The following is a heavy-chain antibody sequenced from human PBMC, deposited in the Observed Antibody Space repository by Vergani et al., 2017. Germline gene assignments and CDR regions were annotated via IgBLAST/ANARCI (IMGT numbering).Heavy chain of an antibody. CDR2: IKSDESIT. V-gene: IGHV3-74*01. J-gene: IGHJ5*02. D-gene: IGHD5/OR15-5a*01. CDR3: VRGRYSVPYVMSKWVRS. CDR1: GFSFSGYW. Sequence: EVQLVESGGGLIHPGGSLRLSCAGSGFSFSGYWMHWVRQSPEKGLVWVSRIKSDESITNYADSVKGRFTISRDNAKNTLYLEMNSLRGDDTAIYCCVRGRYSVPYVMSKWVRSWGQGTLVNVSS.